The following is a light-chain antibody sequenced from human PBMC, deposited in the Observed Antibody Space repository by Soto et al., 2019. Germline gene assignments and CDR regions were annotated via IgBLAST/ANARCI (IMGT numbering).Light chain of an antibody. J-gene: IGKJ5*01. CDR3: QQYSDSPIT. CDR1: QSVSSSY. V-gene: IGKV3-20*01. CDR2: GAS. Sequence: EIVLTQSPGTLSLSPGERATLSCRASQSVSSSYLARYQQKSGQAPRLLLYGASSRATGIPDRFSGSGSGTDFTLTISRLEPEDFAVFYCQQYSDSPITFGQGTRLEIK.